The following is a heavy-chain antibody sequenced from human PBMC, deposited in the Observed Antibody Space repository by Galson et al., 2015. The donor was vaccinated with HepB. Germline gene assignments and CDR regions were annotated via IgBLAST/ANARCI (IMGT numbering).Heavy chain of an antibody. V-gene: IGHV3-30-3*01. Sequence: SLRLSCAASGFNFGNYAMHWVRQAPGKGLEWMTVIGYDGSNKFYADSVTGRFIISRDNSQNTLHLQMSGLRPEDTAIYYCARDYGGGIAATGMDYWGQGTMVTVSS. D-gene: IGHD6-13*01. J-gene: IGHJ4*02. CDR2: IGYDGSNK. CDR3: ARDYGGGIAATGMDY. CDR1: GFNFGNYA.